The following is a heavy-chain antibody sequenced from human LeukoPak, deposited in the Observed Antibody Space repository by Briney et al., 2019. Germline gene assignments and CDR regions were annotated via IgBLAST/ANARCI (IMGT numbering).Heavy chain of an antibody. J-gene: IGHJ4*02. CDR1: GFIFDDYG. V-gene: IGHV3-20*04. D-gene: IGHD2-21*01. CDR2: INWNGGST. CDR3: ARAFKYSMSGYYFDY. Sequence: GGSLRLSXAASGFIFDDYGMSWVRQAPGKGLEWVSGINWNGGSTGYADSVKGRFTISRDNAKNSLYLQMGSLRAEDTALYYCARAFKYSMSGYYFDYWGQGTLVTVSS.